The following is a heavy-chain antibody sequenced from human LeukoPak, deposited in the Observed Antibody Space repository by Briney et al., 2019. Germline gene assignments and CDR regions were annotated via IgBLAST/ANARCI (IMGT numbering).Heavy chain of an antibody. CDR3: ARGGIQVSGIDEFDY. D-gene: IGHD6-19*01. CDR1: GFTFIDYD. CDR2: IGIRGDT. J-gene: IGHJ4*02. Sequence: GGSLRLSCAASGFTFIDYDMHWVRQAIGKGLEWVSAIGIRGDTHYSGSVKGRFTISRENAESSLYLQMNSLRAEDTAVYYCARGGIQVSGIDEFDYWGQGTLVTVSS. V-gene: IGHV3-13*01.